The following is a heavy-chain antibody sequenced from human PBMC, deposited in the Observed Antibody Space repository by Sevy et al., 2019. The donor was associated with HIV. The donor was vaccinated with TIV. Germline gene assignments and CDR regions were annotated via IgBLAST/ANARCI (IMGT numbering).Heavy chain of an antibody. CDR1: GFTFSSYE. CDR2: ISSSGSTI. J-gene: IGHJ5*02. V-gene: IGHV3-48*03. Sequence: GGSLRLSCAASGFTFSSYEMNWVRQAPRKGLEWVSYISSSGSTIYYADSVKGRFTISRDNAKNSLYLQMNSLRAEDTAVYHCARAAYSSGWYHWFDPWGQGTLVTVSS. D-gene: IGHD6-19*01. CDR3: ARAAYSSGWYHWFDP.